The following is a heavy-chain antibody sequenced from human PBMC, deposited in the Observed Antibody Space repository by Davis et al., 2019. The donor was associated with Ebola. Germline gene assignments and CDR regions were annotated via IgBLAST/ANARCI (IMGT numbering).Heavy chain of an antibody. CDR1: GFTFSSYS. V-gene: IGHV3-23*01. CDR2: ISANSDDI. D-gene: IGHD1-1*01. J-gene: IGHJ4*02. CDR3: AKGSTSDTRHLDQ. Sequence: PGGSLRLSCAASGFTFSSYSMNWVRRAPGKGLEWLSIISANSDDIRYADSVKGRFTISRHNSKNTLYLQMDSLRADDTAVYYCAKGSTSDTRHLDQWGQGILVTVSS.